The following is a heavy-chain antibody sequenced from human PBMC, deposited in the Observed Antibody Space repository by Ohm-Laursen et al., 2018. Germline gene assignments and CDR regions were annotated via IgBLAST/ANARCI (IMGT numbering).Heavy chain of an antibody. CDR3: ARDVRVGSSSYYYNYAMDV. D-gene: IGHD2-2*01. J-gene: IGHJ6*02. CDR1: GFTFSSYS. Sequence: SLRLSCAASGFTFSSYSMNWVRQAPGTGLEWVSSISISSNFIFYADSVKGRFTITRDNAQNSLYLQMISLRAEDTGVYYCARDVRVGSSSYYYNYAMDVWGQGTTVTVSS. CDR2: ISISSNFI. V-gene: IGHV3-21*01.